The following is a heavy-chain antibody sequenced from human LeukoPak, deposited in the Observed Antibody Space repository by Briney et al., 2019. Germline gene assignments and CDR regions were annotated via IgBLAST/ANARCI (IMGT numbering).Heavy chain of an antibody. CDR3: ARDQEGFDY. Sequence: ASVKVSCKASGYTFTSNYIHWVRQAPGQGLEWMGMIYPRDGSTSYAQKFQGRVTVTRDTSTSTVHMELSGLRSEDTAVYYCARDQEGFDYWGQGTLVTVPS. CDR2: IYPRDGST. CDR1: GYTFTSNY. J-gene: IGHJ4*02. V-gene: IGHV1-46*01.